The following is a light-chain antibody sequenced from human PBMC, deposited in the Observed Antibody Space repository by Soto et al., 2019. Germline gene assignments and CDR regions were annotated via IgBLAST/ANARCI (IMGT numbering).Light chain of an antibody. CDR3: QSYDSSLTGPYA. CDR2: GNN. CDR1: TSNVGPAYD. Sequence: QSVLTQPPSVSGAPGQMVTISCTGSTSNVGPAYDVHWYQQLPGTAPKLLISGNNNRPSGVPDRFSGSKSGTSASLAITGLQAEDEADYYCQSYDSSLTGPYAFGTGTKLTVL. V-gene: IGLV1-40*01. J-gene: IGLJ1*01.